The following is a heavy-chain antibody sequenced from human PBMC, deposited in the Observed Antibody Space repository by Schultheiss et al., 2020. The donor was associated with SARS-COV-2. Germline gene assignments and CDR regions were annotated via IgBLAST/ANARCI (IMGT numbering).Heavy chain of an antibody. Sequence: SETLSLTCTVSGGSISSYYWSWIRQPPGKGLEWIGYIYYSGSTNYNPSLKSRVTISVDTSKNQFSLKLSAVTAADTAVYYCARAFDYSSSWFDPWGQGTLVTVSS. J-gene: IGHJ5*02. CDR2: IYYSGST. CDR1: GGSISSYY. V-gene: IGHV4-59*01. CDR3: ARAFDYSSSWFDP. D-gene: IGHD6-13*01.